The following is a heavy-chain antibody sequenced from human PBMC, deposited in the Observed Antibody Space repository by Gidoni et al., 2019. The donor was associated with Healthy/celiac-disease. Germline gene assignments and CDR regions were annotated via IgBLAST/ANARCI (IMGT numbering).Heavy chain of an antibody. Sequence: EVQLLESGGGLVQPGGSLRLSCAASGFTFSRYAMSWVRQAPGKGLEWVSAISGSGGSTYYADSVKGRFTISRDNSKNTLYLQMNSLRAEDTAVYYCAKDTSLWFGELFLLDYWGQGTLVTVSS. CDR1: GFTFSRYA. J-gene: IGHJ4*02. V-gene: IGHV3-23*01. CDR2: ISGSGGST. CDR3: AKDTSLWFGELFLLDY. D-gene: IGHD3-10*01.